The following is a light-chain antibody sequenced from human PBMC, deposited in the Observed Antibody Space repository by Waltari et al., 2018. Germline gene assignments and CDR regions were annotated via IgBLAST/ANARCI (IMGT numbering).Light chain of an antibody. J-gene: IGKJ4*01. Sequence: IQLTQSPSTLSASVRHSVTITCRASQNINSRLAWYQQKPGKAPNLLIYKASSLESGVPSRFSGSGSGTEFTLTISSLQPDDFATYYCQQYNSYSLTFGGGTKVEIK. V-gene: IGKV1-5*03. CDR3: QQYNSYSLT. CDR2: KAS. CDR1: QNINSR.